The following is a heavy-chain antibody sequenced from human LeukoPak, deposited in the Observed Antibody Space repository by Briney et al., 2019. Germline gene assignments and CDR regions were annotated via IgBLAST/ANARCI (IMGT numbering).Heavy chain of an antibody. Sequence: GGSLRLSCAASGFIFSSSWMSWVRQAPGKGLEWVANINQDGSQRHYVDSVKGRFTISRDNSKNTLYLQMNSLRAEDTAVYYCAKGDNNWNYRSGTYYYYMDVWGKGTTVTVSS. D-gene: IGHD1-7*01. CDR1: GFIFSSSW. J-gene: IGHJ6*03. CDR3: AKGDNNWNYRSGTYYYYMDV. V-gene: IGHV3-7*03. CDR2: INQDGSQR.